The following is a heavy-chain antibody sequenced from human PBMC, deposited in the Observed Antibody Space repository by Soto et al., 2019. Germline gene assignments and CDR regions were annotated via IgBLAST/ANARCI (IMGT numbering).Heavy chain of an antibody. CDR1: GGSISSGGYY. CDR3: ARSPGEVRGVIISWFDP. CDR2: IYYSGST. J-gene: IGHJ5*02. D-gene: IGHD3-10*01. Sequence: LCGGSISSGGYYWSWLRQHPGKGLEWIGYIYYSGSTYYNPSLKSRVTISVDTSKNQFSLKLSSVTAADTAVYYCARSPGEVRGVIISWFDPWGQGTLVTVSS. V-gene: IGHV4-31*02.